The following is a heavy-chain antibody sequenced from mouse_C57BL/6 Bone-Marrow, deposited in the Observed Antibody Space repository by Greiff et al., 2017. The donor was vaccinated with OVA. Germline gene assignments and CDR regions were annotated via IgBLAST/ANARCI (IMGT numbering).Heavy chain of an antibody. Sequence: EVKLMESGAELVKPGASVKLSCTASGFNFTDYYMHWVKQRTEQGLEWIGMIDPENGGTKSAPKFQGKATLTADTSSNTAYLQLSSLTSEDTAVYYWAGSFATVVSRYFDVGGTGTTVTVSS. V-gene: IGHV14-2*01. CDR2: IDPENGGT. CDR3: AGSFATVVSRYFDV. J-gene: IGHJ1*03. CDR1: GFNFTDYY. D-gene: IGHD1-1*01.